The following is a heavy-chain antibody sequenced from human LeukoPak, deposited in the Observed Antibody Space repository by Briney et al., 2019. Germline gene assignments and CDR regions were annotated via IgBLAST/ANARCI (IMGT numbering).Heavy chain of an antibody. V-gene: IGHV4-59*01. CDR2: IYYSGST. D-gene: IGHD3-16*01. CDR1: GGSISSYY. CDR3: ARDKLSFGSRYNWFDP. J-gene: IGHJ5*02. Sequence: PSETLSLTCTVSGGSISSYYWSWIRQPPGKGLEWIGYIYYSGSTNYNPSLKSRVTISVDTSKNQFSLKLGSVTAADTAVYYCARDKLSFGSRYNWFDPWGQGSLVTVSS.